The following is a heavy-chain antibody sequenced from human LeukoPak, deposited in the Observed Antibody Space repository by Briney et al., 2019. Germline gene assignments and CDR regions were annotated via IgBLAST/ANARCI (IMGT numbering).Heavy chain of an antibody. CDR2: ISSNGGST. J-gene: IGHJ4*02. CDR3: ARTIEMATISHFDY. Sequence: GGSLRLSCAASGFTFSSYAMHWVRQAPGKGLEYVSAISSNGGSTYYANSVKGRFTISRDNSKNTLYLQMGSLRAEDMAVYYCARTIEMATISHFDYWGQGTLVTVSS. V-gene: IGHV3-64*01. D-gene: IGHD5-24*01. CDR1: GFTFSSYA.